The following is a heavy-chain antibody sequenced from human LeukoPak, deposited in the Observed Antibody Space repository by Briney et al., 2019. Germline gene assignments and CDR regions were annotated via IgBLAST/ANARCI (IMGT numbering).Heavy chain of an antibody. Sequence: GGSLRLSCAASGFTFSNYWMHWVRQDPGKGLVWVSFNPDGSTTNYADSVKGRFTISRDNAKNALYLQMNSLRAEDTAVYYCAKDLHYGSADYWGQGTLVTVSS. CDR3: AKDLHYGSADY. CDR1: GFTFSNYW. J-gene: IGHJ4*02. V-gene: IGHV3-74*01. CDR2: NPDGSTT. D-gene: IGHD3-10*01.